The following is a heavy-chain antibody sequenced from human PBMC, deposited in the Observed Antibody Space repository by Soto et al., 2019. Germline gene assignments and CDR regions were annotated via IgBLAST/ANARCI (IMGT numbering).Heavy chain of an antibody. Sequence: EVQLLESGGGLVQPGGSLRLSCAASTFTFSTYAMSWVRQAPGKGLEWVSSINDGGDDTYYADSVKGRFTISRDNSKNTLYLQMNSLRAEDTAVYYCANGGISLIRGVIRVSWFDPWGQGTLVTVSS. CDR3: ANGGISLIRGVIRVSWFDP. J-gene: IGHJ5*02. V-gene: IGHV3-23*01. CDR2: INDGGDDT. D-gene: IGHD3-10*01. CDR1: TFTFSTYA.